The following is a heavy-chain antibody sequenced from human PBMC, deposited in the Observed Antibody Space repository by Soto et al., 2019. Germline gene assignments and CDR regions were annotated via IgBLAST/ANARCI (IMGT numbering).Heavy chain of an antibody. D-gene: IGHD6-19*01. CDR2: ITTHNDNT. J-gene: IGHJ4*02. Sequence: QSQLVQSGPEVKKPGSSVKVSCTAFGYTFISYGIGWVRQAPGQGLEWMGWITTHNDNTNYAQQFQGRVTFTTDTSTTTAYMELRSLTSDDTAVYYCARVYSSGWKGLVYWGQGTLVTVSS. CDR1: GYTFISYG. V-gene: IGHV1-18*01. CDR3: ARVYSSGWKGLVY.